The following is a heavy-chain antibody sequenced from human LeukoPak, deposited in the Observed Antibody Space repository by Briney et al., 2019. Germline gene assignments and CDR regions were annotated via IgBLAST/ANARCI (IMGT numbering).Heavy chain of an antibody. D-gene: IGHD6-13*01. CDR2: MNPNSGNT. Sequence: GASVKVSCKASGYTFTSYDINWVRQATGQGLEWMGWMNPNSGNTGYAQKFQGRVTITRNTSISTAYMELSSLRSDDTAVYYCARDEASSWYGNLLYYFDYWGQGTLVTVSS. J-gene: IGHJ4*02. CDR3: ARDEASSWYGNLLYYFDY. CDR1: GYTFTSYD. V-gene: IGHV1-8*01.